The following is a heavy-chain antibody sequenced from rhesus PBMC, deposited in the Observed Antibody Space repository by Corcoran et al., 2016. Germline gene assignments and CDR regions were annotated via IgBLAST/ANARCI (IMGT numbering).Heavy chain of an antibody. V-gene: IGHV4-165*01. CDR1: GGSFSGYY. D-gene: IGHD1-1*01. Sequence: QVQLQESGPGLVKPSETLSLTCAVSGGSFSGYYWGWIRQPPGKGLEWIGSISGGGRITADTPSHKALVTMSTDTSKNQFSLKLGSVTAADTAVYYCARIGYSWNSGDYWGQGVLVTVSS. CDR3: ARIGYSWNSGDY. CDR2: ISGGGRIT. J-gene: IGHJ4*01.